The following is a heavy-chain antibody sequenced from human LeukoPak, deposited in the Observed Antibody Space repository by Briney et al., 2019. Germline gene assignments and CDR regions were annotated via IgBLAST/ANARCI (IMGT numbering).Heavy chain of an antibody. CDR2: IYPGDSDT. CDR3: ARRRSYDFWSGYNDY. J-gene: IGHJ4*02. Sequence: KVGESLKISCKGSENSFTSYWIGWVRQMPGKGLEWMGIIYPGDSDTRYSPSFQGQVTISADKSISTAYLQWSSLKASDTAMYYCARRRSYDFWSGYNDYWGQGTLVTVSS. D-gene: IGHD3-3*01. CDR1: ENSFTSYW. V-gene: IGHV5-51*01.